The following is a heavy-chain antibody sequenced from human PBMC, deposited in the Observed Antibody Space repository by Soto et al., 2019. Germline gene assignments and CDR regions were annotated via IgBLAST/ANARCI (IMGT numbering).Heavy chain of an antibody. Sequence: ASVKVSCKASGYTFTGYYMHWVRQAPGQGLEWMGWINPNSGGTNYAQKFQGWVTMTRDTSISTAYMELSRLRSDDTAVYYCARAIVGATLYAFDIWGQGTMVTVSS. J-gene: IGHJ3*02. CDR2: INPNSGGT. V-gene: IGHV1-2*04. CDR3: ARAIVGATLYAFDI. D-gene: IGHD1-26*01. CDR1: GYTFTGYY.